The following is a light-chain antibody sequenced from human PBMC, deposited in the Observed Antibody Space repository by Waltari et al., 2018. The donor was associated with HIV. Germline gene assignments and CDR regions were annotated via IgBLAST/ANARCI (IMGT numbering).Light chain of an antibody. CDR2: TNN. V-gene: IGLV1-44*01. Sequence: QSVVTQPPSTSGTPGQRVTISCSESSSNIGGNPVTWYRQFPGRGPKLLIYTNNQRPSGVPDRFSVSKSGTSASLAISGLQSEDEADYYCAAWDDSLNGPVFGGGTKLTVL. J-gene: IGLJ2*01. CDR1: SSNIGGNP. CDR3: AAWDDSLNGPV.